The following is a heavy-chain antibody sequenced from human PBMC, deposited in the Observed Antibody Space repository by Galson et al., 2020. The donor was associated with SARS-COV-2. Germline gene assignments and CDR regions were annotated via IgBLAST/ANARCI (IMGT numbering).Heavy chain of an antibody. D-gene: IGHD3-10*01. CDR2: MYYSGST. Sequence: SATLSLTCTVSGGSISSYYWSWIRQPPGKGLEWIAYMYYSGSTNYNPSLKSRVTISVDTSKNQFSLKLSSVTAADTAVYYCARDNRLGSGNYYNRGVSVYYYAMDVWGQWTTVTVSS. V-gene: IGHV4-59*01. J-gene: IGHJ6*02. CDR1: GGSISSYY. CDR3: ARDNRLGSGNYYNRGVSVYYYAMDV.